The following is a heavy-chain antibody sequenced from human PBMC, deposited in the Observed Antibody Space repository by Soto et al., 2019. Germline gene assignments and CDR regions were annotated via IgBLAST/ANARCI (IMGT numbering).Heavy chain of an antibody. Sequence: EVQLAESGGGLVQPGGSLRLSCVVSGFTFTDSWMYWVRQVPGEGLVWVSFINNDGSRTNYADSVKGRFTISRDNAKNTLYLQMNSLRAEDTAIYYCGKSRWSGSSLIDYWGQGTLVTVSS. CDR1: GFTFTDSW. V-gene: IGHV3-74*01. CDR3: GKSRWSGSSLIDY. J-gene: IGHJ4*02. CDR2: INNDGSRT. D-gene: IGHD3-3*01.